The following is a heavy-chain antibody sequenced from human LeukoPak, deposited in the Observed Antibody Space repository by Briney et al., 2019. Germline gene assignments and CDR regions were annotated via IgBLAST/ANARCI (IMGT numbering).Heavy chain of an antibody. J-gene: IGHJ4*02. V-gene: IGHV4-30-4*08. CDR2: IYYTAGS. D-gene: IGHD1-26*01. CDR1: GGSVTADNYF. CDR3: GRGLRYSESYVVEY. Sequence: PSETLSLTCTVSGGSVTADNYFWSWSRQPPGEGLEWIGYIYYTAGSYYNPSLKSRVTMSIDASTNQFSLKLNSVTAADTAVYHCGRGLRYSESYVVEYWGLGTLVTVSS.